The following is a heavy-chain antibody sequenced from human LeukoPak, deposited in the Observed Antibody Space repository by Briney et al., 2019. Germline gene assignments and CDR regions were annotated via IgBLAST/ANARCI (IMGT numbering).Heavy chain of an antibody. V-gene: IGHV3-23*01. CDR2: ISDSGGNT. CDR1: GFPFSTYG. D-gene: IGHD1-26*01. J-gene: IGHJ4*02. Sequence: GGSLRLSCAASGFPFSTYGMSWVRQAPGKGLEWVSTISDSGGNTYYADSVKGRFTISRDNSKNTLYLQMNSLRADDTAVYYCARGGSYQPNDYWGQGTLVTVSS. CDR3: ARGGSYQPNDY.